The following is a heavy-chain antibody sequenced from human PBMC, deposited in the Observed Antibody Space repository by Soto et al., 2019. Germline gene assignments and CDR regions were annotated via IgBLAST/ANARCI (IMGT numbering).Heavy chain of an antibody. CDR2: IWYDGSNK. D-gene: IGHD3-16*01. CDR3: ARDSRSQFMITFGGVLYYFDY. V-gene: IGHV3-33*01. Sequence: GGSLRLSCAASGFTFSSYGMHWVRQAPGKGLEWVAVIWYDGSNKYYADSVKVRFTISRDNSKNTLYLQMNSLRAEDTAVYYCARDSRSQFMITFGGVLYYFDYWGQGTLVTVSS. J-gene: IGHJ4*02. CDR1: GFTFSSYG.